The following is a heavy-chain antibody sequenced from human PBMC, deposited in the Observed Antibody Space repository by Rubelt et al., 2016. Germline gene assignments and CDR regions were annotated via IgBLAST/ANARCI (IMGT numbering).Heavy chain of an antibody. D-gene: IGHD3-3*01. Sequence: EQLVESGGGLVQPGGSLRLSCAASGFAFSDSYMTWIRQAPGKGLEWVSYISTTINHANYAGSVTGRFAISRDNGRNSRYQQMNSLRAEDTAVYYWARAPWRADCRGKGTLVTVAA. CDR2: ISTTINHA. V-gene: IGHV3-11*06. J-gene: IGHJ4*02. CDR3: ARAPWRADC. CDR1: GFAFSDSY.